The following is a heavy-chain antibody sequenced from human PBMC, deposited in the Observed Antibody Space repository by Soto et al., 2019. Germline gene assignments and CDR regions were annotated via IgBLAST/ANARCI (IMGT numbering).Heavy chain of an antibody. Sequence: SETLSLTCTVSGGSISSYYWSWIRLRQGQGLEWIVYINDSSSTNSNPTLRVRITISVDTSKYQFSLKLSSVTAADTSVYYCARGYYDSSGYSYYFDYWGQGTLVTVSS. CDR3: ARGYYDSSGYSYYFDY. V-gene: IGHV4-59*01. CDR2: INDSSST. D-gene: IGHD3-22*01. CDR1: GGSISSYY. J-gene: IGHJ4*02.